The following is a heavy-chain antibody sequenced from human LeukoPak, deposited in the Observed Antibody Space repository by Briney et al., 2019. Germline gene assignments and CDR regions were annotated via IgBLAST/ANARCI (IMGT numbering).Heavy chain of an antibody. D-gene: IGHD1-26*01. CDR2: INHSGST. J-gene: IGHJ5*02. CDR3: ARLETAVSGSSPNWFDP. CDR1: GGSFSGYY. V-gene: IGHV4-34*01. Sequence: PSETLSLTCAVYGGSFSGYYWSWIRQPPGKGREWIGEINHSGSTNYNPSLKSRVTISVDTSKNQFSRKLSSVTAADTAVYYCARLETAVSGSSPNWFDPWGQGTLVTVSS.